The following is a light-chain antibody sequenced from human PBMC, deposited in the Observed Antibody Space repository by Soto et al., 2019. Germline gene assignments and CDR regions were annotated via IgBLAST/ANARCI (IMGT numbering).Light chain of an antibody. Sequence: DIQMTQSPSSLSASVGDRVIITCRASQSIGTYLNWYRQKPGKAPNLLISAASRLQSGAPSRFSGSGSGTDFTLTITSLQPEDFATYSCQQSYSTPPTFGQGTKVDIK. V-gene: IGKV1-39*01. J-gene: IGKJ1*01. CDR3: QQSYSTPPT. CDR2: AAS. CDR1: QSIGTY.